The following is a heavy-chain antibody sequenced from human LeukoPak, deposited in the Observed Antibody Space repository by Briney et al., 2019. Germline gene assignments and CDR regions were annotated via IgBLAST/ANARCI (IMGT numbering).Heavy chain of an antibody. CDR1: GFTFSNYN. D-gene: IGHD5-24*01. CDR3: ARGFPRGRWLHYDY. J-gene: IGHJ4*02. Sequence: PEGSLRLSCAASGFTFSNYNMNWVRQAPGKGLEWVSSISSSSHNIYYAESMRGRFTNSRDNAKNSLYLQMNSLRAEDTAIYYCARGFPRGRWLHYDYWGQGALVTVSS. CDR2: ISSSSHNI. V-gene: IGHV3-21*01.